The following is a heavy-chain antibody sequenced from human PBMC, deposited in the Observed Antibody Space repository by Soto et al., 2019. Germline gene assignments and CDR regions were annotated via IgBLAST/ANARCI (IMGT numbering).Heavy chain of an antibody. J-gene: IGHJ4*02. D-gene: IGHD2-21*02. V-gene: IGHV4-34*01. CDR1: GGSFSGYY. CDR3: ARASTVVTPCFGY. Sequence: SETLSLTCAVYGGSFSGYYWSWLRQPPGKGLEWIGEINHSGSTNYSPSLKSRVTISVDTSENQFSLKLSSVTAADTAVYYCARASTVVTPCFGYWGQGTLVTVSS. CDR2: INHSGST.